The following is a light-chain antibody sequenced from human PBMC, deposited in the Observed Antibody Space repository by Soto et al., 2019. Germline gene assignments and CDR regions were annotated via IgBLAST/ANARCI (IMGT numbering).Light chain of an antibody. CDR1: SSNIGAGYD. CDR3: QSYDSILTVV. CDR2: GNI. V-gene: IGLV1-40*01. Sequence: QSVLTQPPSVSGAPGQRVTISCTGSSSNIGAGYDVHWYQQVPGTAPKLLIYGNINRPSGVPDRFSGSKSGTSASLAITGLQADDEADYYCQSYDSILTVVFGGGTQLTVL. J-gene: IGLJ2*01.